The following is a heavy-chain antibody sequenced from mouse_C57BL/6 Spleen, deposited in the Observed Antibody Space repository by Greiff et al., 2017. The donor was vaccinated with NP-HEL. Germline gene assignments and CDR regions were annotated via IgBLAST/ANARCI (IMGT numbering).Heavy chain of an antibody. CDR3: VRNLYYYAMDY. Sequence: EVQRVESGGGLVQPKGSLKLSCAASGFSFNTYAMNWVRQAPGKGLEWVARIRSKSNNYATYYADSVKDRFTISRDDSESMLYLQMNNLKTEDTAMYYCVRNLYYYAMDYWGQGTSVTVSS. CDR1: GFSFNTYA. V-gene: IGHV10-1*01. J-gene: IGHJ4*01. CDR2: IRSKSNNYAT.